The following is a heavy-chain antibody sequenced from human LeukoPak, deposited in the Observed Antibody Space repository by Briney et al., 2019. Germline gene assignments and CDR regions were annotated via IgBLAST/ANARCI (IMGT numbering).Heavy chain of an antibody. J-gene: IGHJ6*03. CDR3: ARENNTPEYSSRSPVSGDYYYYMDV. CDR1: GFTFTSYA. D-gene: IGHD6-6*01. V-gene: IGHV3-23*01. CDR2: ISGSGHST. Sequence: GGSLRLSCAVSGFTFTSYAMTWVRQAPGKGLEWVSDISGSGHSTNYADSVKGRFTISRDNAKNSLYLQMNSLRAEDTAVYYCARENNTPEYSSRSPVSGDYYYYMDVWGKGTTVTVSS.